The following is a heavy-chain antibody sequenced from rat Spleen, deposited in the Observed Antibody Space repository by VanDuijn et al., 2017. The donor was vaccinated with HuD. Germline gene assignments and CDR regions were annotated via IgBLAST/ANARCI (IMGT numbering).Heavy chain of an antibody. CDR2: ISYEGSSP. Sequence: EVQLVESGGGLVQPGRSLKLSCAASGFTFSDYYMAWVRQAPTKGLEWVASISYEGSSPYYGDSVKGRFTISRDNAKSTLYLQMNSLRSEDTATYFCARRGPTDYFDYWGQGVMVTVSS. D-gene: IGHD2-1*01. CDR3: ARRGPTDYFDY. V-gene: IGHV5-22*01. J-gene: IGHJ2*01. CDR1: GFTFSDYY.